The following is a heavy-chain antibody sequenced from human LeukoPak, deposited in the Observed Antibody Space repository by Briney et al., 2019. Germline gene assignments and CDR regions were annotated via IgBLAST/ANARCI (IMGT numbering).Heavy chain of an antibody. CDR2: IYTTGRT. CDR1: GGSISNYF. V-gene: IGHV4-4*07. Sequence: SETLSLTCTVSGGSISNYFWSWIRQPAGKGLEWIGRIYTTGRTDYNPSLKSRVTMSVDTSKNQFSLKLSSVTAADTAVYYCTRGSIAYYYMDVWGKGTTVTISS. J-gene: IGHJ6*03. CDR3: TRGSIAYYYMDV. D-gene: IGHD3-22*01.